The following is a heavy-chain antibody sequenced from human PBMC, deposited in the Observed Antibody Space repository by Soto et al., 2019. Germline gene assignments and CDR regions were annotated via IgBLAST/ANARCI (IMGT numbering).Heavy chain of an antibody. Sequence: TLSLTCVVSGGSISSGGYSWSWIRQPPGKGLEWLGYIYQSGSTYYNPSLTSRVTISVDRSKNQFYLKLISVTAADTAVYYCARGAYSDTSGYLDAFDIWGQGRMVTVSS. D-gene: IGHD3-22*01. V-gene: IGHV4-30-2*01. CDR3: ARGAYSDTSGYLDAFDI. J-gene: IGHJ3*02. CDR1: GGSISSGGYS. CDR2: IYQSGST.